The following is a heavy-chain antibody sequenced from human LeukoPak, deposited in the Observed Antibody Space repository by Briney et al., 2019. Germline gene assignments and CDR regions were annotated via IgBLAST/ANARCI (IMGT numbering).Heavy chain of an antibody. D-gene: IGHD6-13*01. CDR1: GFTFSSYS. CDR2: ISSSSYI. J-gene: IGHJ3*01. Sequence: GGSPRLSCAASGFTFSSYSMNWVRQAPGKGLEWVSSISSSSYISYADSVKGRFTISRDNAKNSLYLQMNSLRAEDTAVYYCARGNIAAAGTKVAFDVWGQGTMVTVSS. CDR3: ARGNIAAAGTKVAFDV. V-gene: IGHV3-21*01.